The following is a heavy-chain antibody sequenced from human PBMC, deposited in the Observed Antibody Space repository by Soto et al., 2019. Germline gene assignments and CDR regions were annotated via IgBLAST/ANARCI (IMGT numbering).Heavy chain of an antibody. CDR1: GFNFNTAE. J-gene: IGHJ4*02. Sequence: EVQLVESGGGLVQPGGSLRLSCEVSGFNFNTAEMTWVRQAPGKGLEWVSYVSSSGHARYYTESVKGRFFISRDNAQSSVFLQMDSLGPEDTAVYYCSGSPTLKATRSPYLAHWGQGILVTVSS. CDR3: SGSPTLKATRSPYLAH. V-gene: IGHV3-48*03. D-gene: IGHD5-12*01. CDR2: VSSSGHAR.